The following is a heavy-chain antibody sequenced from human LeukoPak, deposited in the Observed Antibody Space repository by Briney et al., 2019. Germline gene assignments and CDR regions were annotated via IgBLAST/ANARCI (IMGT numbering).Heavy chain of an antibody. J-gene: IGHJ3*02. CDR3: ARVYYDSSGYYPSDAFDI. D-gene: IGHD3-22*01. CDR2: IYYSGST. V-gene: IGHV4-30-4*01. Sequence: SETLSLTCTVSGGSISSGDYYWSWIRQPPGKGLEWIGYIYYSGSTYYNPSLKSRVTISVDTSKNQFSLKLSSVTAADTAVYYCARVYYDSSGYYPSDAFDIWGQGTMVTVSS. CDR1: GGSISSGDYY.